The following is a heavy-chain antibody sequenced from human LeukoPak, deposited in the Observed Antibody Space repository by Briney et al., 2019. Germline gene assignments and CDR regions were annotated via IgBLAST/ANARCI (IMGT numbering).Heavy chain of an antibody. V-gene: IGHV3-30*18. Sequence: GGSLRLSCAASGFTFSGYGMHWVRQAPGKGLEGGALISYDDGINKYYADSVKGRFTISRDNSKNALYLQMNSLRAEDTAVYYCAKVLHELYDYYPALNYWGQGTLVTVSS. CDR2: ISYDDGINK. CDR3: AKVLHELYDYYPALNY. J-gene: IGHJ4*02. CDR1: GFTFSGYG. D-gene: IGHD5/OR15-5a*01.